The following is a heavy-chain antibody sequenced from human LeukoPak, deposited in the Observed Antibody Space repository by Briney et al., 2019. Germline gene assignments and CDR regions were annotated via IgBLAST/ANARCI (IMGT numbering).Heavy chain of an antibody. V-gene: IGHV1-8*01. CDR3: ARGDNWFDP. CDR1: GYTFTTHD. CDR2: MSPNSGDT. J-gene: IGHJ5*02. Sequence: ASVKVSCKASGYTFTTHDINWVRQATGQGLEWLGWMSPNSGDTGYAQKFQGRVTMTSDSSISTAYMELSSLRSEDTAVYYCARGDNWFDPWGQGTLVTVSS.